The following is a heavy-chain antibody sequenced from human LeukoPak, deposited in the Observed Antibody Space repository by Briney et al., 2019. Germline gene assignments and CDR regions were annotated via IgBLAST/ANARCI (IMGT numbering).Heavy chain of an antibody. J-gene: IGHJ4*02. CDR2: IYHSGSA. D-gene: IGHD2-21*01. Sequence: SQTLSLTCAVSGGSISSGGYSWSWIRQPPGKRLEWIGYIYHSGSAYYNPSLKSRLTISVDRSKNQFSLKLNSVTAADTAVYYCARHSPDALVDYWGQGTLATVSS. V-gene: IGHV4-30-2*01. CDR3: ARHSPDALVDY. CDR1: GGSISSGGYS.